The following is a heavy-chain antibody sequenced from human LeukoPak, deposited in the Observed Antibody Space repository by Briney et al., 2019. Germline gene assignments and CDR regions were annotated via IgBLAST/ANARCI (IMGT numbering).Heavy chain of an antibody. D-gene: IGHD2-2*01. Sequence: TGGSLRLSCAASGFTFSDYYMIWIRQAPGKGLEGVSYISSSGSTIYYADSVKGRFTISRDNAKNSLYLQMNSLRAEDTAVYYCARVVVPAAIWDYYYYYMDVWGKGTTVTVSS. V-gene: IGHV3-11*01. J-gene: IGHJ6*03. CDR2: ISSSGSTI. CDR3: ARVVVPAAIWDYYYYYMDV. CDR1: GFTFSDYY.